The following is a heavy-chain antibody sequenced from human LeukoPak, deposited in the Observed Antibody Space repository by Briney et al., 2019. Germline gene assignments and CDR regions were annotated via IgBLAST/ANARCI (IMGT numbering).Heavy chain of an antibody. Sequence: ASVKVSCKASGYTFIGYYMHWVRQAPGQGLEWMGWINPNSGGTNYAQKFQGRVTMTRDTSISTAYMELSRLTSDDTAVYYCALGWIATPGSGDWGQGTLVTVSS. D-gene: IGHD6-13*01. CDR2: INPNSGGT. J-gene: IGHJ4*02. CDR1: GYTFIGYY. V-gene: IGHV1-2*02. CDR3: ALGWIATPGSGD.